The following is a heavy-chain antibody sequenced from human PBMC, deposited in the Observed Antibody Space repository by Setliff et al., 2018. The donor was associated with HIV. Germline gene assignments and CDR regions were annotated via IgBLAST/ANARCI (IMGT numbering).Heavy chain of an antibody. Sequence: SETLSLTCTVSGGSISSGRYYWSWIRQPAGKGLEWIGHIYTSGSTNYNPSLKSRVTTSVDTSKNHFSLRLSSVTAADTAVYYCARRERYYDILTGRVSDGFDIWGQGTMVTVS. V-gene: IGHV4-61*09. CDR3: ARRERYYDILTGRVSDGFDI. D-gene: IGHD3-9*01. J-gene: IGHJ3*02. CDR1: GGSISSGRYY. CDR2: IYTSGST.